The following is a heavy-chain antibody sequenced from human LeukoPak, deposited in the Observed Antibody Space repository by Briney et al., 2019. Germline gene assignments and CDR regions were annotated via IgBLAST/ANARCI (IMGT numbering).Heavy chain of an antibody. D-gene: IGHD4-17*01. CDR3: ARNIHDYVLTHYYYYMDV. V-gene: IGHV3-30*02. J-gene: IGHJ6*03. CDR2: IRYDGSNK. Sequence: GGSLRLSCAASGFTFSSYGMHWVRQAPGKGLEWVAFIRYDGSNKYYADSVKGRFTISRDNSKNTLYLQMNSLRAEDTAVYYCARNIHDYVLTHYYYYMDVWGKGTTVTVSS. CDR1: GFTFSSYG.